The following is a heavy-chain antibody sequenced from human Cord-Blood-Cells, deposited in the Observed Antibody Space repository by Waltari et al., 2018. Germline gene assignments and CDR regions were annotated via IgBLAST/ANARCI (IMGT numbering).Heavy chain of an antibody. J-gene: IGHJ4*02. V-gene: IGHV4-39*01. CDR2: IYYSGST. D-gene: IGHD6-6*01. Sequence: QLQLQESGPGLVKPSETLSLTCTVSGGSISSSSYYWGWIRQPPGKGLEWIGSIYYSGSTYYHPSLKSRVTISVDTSKNQFSLKLSFVTAADTAVYYCARQYSSSSRYFDYWGQGTLVTVSS. CDR1: GGSISSSSYY. CDR3: ARQYSSSSRYFDY.